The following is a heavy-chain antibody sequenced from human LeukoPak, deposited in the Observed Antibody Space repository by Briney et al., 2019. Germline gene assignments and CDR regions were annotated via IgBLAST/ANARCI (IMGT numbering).Heavy chain of an antibody. J-gene: IGHJ5*02. CDR3: ARGIGHYDFYCDP. CDR1: GFTLSVHG. V-gene: IGHV3-33*01. CDR2: VSYDGINK. D-gene: IGHD3-3*01. Sequence: GGSLRLSCAASGFTLSVHGMHWVRQAPGKGLEYVAGVSYDGINKYYADSAKGRFTISRDISKNTLNLQMNSLRAEDTAVYYCARGIGHYDFYCDPWGQGTLVTVSS.